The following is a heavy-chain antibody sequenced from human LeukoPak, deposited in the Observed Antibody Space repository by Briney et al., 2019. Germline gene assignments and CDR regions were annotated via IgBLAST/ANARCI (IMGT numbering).Heavy chain of an antibody. CDR1: GFSFSRYS. CDR2: ISSSSSYI. V-gene: IGHV3-21*01. CDR3: ARKIAVAGEDNDAFDI. Sequence: GGSVRLSCAASGFSFSRYSMNWVRQAPGKGLEWVSSISSSSSYIYYADSVKGRFTISRDNAKNSLYLQMNSLRAEDTAVYYCARKIAVAGEDNDAFDIWGQGTMVTVSS. D-gene: IGHD6-19*01. J-gene: IGHJ3*02.